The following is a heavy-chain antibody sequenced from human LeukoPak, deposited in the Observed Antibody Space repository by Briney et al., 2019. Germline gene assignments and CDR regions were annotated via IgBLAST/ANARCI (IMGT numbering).Heavy chain of an antibody. CDR1: GYTFTGYY. D-gene: IGHD6-13*01. CDR2: INPDSGGT. V-gene: IGHV1-2*02. CDR3: ARGSSSWYDY. J-gene: IGHJ4*02. Sequence: GASVKVSCKASGYTFTGYYMHWVRQAPGQGLEWMGWINPDSGGTSYAQKFQGRVTMTRDTSISTAYMELSRLTSDDTAVYYCARGSSSWYDYWGQGTLVTVSS.